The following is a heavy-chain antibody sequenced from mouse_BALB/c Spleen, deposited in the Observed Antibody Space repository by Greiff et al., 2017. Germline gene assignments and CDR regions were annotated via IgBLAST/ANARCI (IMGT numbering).Heavy chain of an antibody. CDR3: ARDRYYYGSTAAY. V-gene: IGHV2-9*02. J-gene: IGHJ3*01. Sequence: VQLVESGPGLVAPSQSLSITCTVSGFSLTSYGVHWVRQPPGKGLEWLGVIWAGGSTNYNSALMSRLSISKDNSKSQVFLKMNSLQTDDTAMYYCARDRYYYGSTAAYWGQGTLVTVSA. D-gene: IGHD1-1*01. CDR1: GFSLTSYG. CDR2: IWAGGST.